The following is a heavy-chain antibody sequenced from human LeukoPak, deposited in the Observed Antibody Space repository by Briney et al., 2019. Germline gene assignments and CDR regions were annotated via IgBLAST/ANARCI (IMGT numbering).Heavy chain of an antibody. Sequence: KSSETLSLTCTVSGGSISSYYWSWIRQPAGKGLEWIGRIYTSGSTNYNASLKSRVSMSVDTSKNQFSLKLSSVTAAGTAVFYCARENSGSYREFDYWGQGTLVTVSS. CDR1: GGSISSYY. D-gene: IGHD1-26*01. J-gene: IGHJ4*02. CDR3: ARENSGSYREFDY. V-gene: IGHV4-4*07. CDR2: IYTSGST.